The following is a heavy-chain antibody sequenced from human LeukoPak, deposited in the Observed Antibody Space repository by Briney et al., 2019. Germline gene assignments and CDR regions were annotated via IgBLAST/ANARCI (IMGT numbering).Heavy chain of an antibody. CDR2: IGGST. CDR3: ARVDGYNRNFDY. CDR1: GYTFSNYY. J-gene: IGHJ4*02. V-gene: IGHV1-46*01. Sequence: ASVKVSCKASGYTFSNYYIHWVRQAPGQGLEWMGIIGGSTNYAQKFQGRVTMTRDTSISTAYMELSRLRSDDTAVYYCARVDGYNRNFDYWGQGTLVTVSS. D-gene: IGHD5-24*01.